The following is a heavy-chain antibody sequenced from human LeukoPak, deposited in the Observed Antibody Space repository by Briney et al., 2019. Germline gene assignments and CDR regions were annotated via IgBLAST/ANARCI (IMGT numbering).Heavy chain of an antibody. CDR3: ARGRAAGPYDFWSGYYGYFDY. J-gene: IGHJ4*02. CDR2: IYHSGST. CDR1: GYSISSGYY. D-gene: IGHD3-3*01. V-gene: IGHV4-38-2*02. Sequence: SETLSLTCTVSGYSISSGYYWGWIRQPPGKGLEWIGSIYHSGSTYYNPSLKSRVTISVDTSKNQFSLKLSSVTAADTAVYYCARGRAAGPYDFWSGYYGYFDYWGQGTLVTVSS.